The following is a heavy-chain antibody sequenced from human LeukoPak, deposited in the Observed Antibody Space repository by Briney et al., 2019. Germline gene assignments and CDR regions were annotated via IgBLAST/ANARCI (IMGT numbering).Heavy chain of an antibody. CDR3: ARPDLLRNRYWYFDL. Sequence: GGSLRLSCAASGFTFSSYAMHWVRQAPGKGLEWVAVISYDGSNKYYADSVKGRFTISRDNAKNSLYLQMNSLRAEDTAVYYCARPDLLRNRYWYFDLWGRGTLVTVSS. D-gene: IGHD3-3*01. CDR2: ISYDGSNK. CDR1: GFTFSSYA. V-gene: IGHV3-30-3*01. J-gene: IGHJ2*01.